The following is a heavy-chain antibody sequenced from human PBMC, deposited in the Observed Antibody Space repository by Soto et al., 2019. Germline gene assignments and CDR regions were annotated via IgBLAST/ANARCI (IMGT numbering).Heavy chain of an antibody. V-gene: IGHV3-23*01. Sequence: EVQLLESGGGLVQPGGSLRLSCAASGFTFSSYAMSWVRQAPGKGLEWVSAISGGRGSTHYADSVKGRFTLSRDTSKNTLDLQMNSLTAADTAVYYRAKKGAVGATYFFDYWGQGALGTVSS. CDR2: ISGGRGST. D-gene: IGHD1-26*01. J-gene: IGHJ4*02. CDR3: AKKGAVGATYFFDY. CDR1: GFTFSSYA.